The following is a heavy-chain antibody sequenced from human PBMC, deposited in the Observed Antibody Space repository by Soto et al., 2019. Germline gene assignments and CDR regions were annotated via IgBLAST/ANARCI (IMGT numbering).Heavy chain of an antibody. CDR3: ARDSNSYCTNGVCYGGMDV. D-gene: IGHD2-8*01. J-gene: IGHJ6*02. CDR2: INPNSGGT. CDR1: GYTFTGYY. Sequence: ASVKVSCKASGYTFTGYYMRWVRQAPGQGLEWMGWINPNSGGTNYAQKFQGWVTMTRDTSISTAYMELSRLRSDDTAVYYCARDSNSYCTNGVCYGGMDVWGQGTTVTISS. V-gene: IGHV1-2*04.